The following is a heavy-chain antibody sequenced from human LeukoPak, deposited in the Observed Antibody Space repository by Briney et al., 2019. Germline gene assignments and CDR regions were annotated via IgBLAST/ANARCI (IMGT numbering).Heavy chain of an antibody. CDR2: ISSDGGST. CDR3: AKDFGEAAFDI. Sequence: GGSLRLSCAASGFTFSMYAMHWVRQAPGKGLEYVSAISSDGGSTYYANSVKGRFTISRDNSKNTLYLQMNSLRAEDTAVYYCAKDFGEAAFDIWGQGTMVTVSS. V-gene: IGHV3-64*01. J-gene: IGHJ3*02. CDR1: GFTFSMYA. D-gene: IGHD3-10*01.